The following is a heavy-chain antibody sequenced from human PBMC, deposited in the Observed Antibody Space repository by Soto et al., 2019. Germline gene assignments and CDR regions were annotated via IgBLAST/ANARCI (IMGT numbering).Heavy chain of an antibody. CDR1: GFTFSSYA. D-gene: IGHD5-18*01. J-gene: IGHJ4*02. Sequence: PGGSLRLSCAASGFTFSSYAMHWVRQAPGKGLEWVAVISYDGSNKYYADSVKGRFTISRDNSKNTLYLQMNSLRAEDTAVYYCARGGSSYGPDFDYWGQGTLVTVSS. CDR2: ISYDGSNK. V-gene: IGHV3-30-3*01. CDR3: ARGGSSYGPDFDY.